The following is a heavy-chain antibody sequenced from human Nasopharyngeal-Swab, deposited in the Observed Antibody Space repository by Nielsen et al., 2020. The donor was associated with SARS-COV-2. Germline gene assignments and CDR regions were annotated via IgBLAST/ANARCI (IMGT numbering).Heavy chain of an antibody. V-gene: IGHV3-23*01. J-gene: IGHJ6*02. D-gene: IGHD5-12*01. CDR2: ISGSDNTP. Sequence: GESLKISCAASGFTFRSYAISWVRQAPGKGLEWVSVISGSDNTPYYADSVKGRFTISRDNSKNTVNLQMNSLRVEDTAIYYCAKDRDSGDDSDDYYHYYGMDVWGQGTTVTVFS. CDR1: GFTFRSYA. CDR3: AKDRDSGDDSDDYYHYYGMDV.